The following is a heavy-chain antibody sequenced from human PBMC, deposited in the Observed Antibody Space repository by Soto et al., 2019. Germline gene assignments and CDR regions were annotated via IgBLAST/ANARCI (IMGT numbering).Heavy chain of an antibody. D-gene: IGHD2-2*01. CDR1: GGSFSDSY. V-gene: IGHV4-34*01. CDR2: ITSSGTT. Sequence: SETLSLTCAVFGGSFSDSYWSWIRQSPGKGLEWIGEITSSGTTYYNPSLKSRVTISGDTSKNQLSLEVRSVTAADTAVYYCVRGRPAIATRWFDSWGQGTLVTVSS. J-gene: IGHJ5*01. CDR3: VRGRPAIATRWFDS.